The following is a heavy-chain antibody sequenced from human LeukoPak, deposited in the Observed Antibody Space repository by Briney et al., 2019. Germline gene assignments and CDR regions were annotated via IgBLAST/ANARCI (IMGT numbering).Heavy chain of an antibody. J-gene: IGHJ4*02. Sequence: ISAGGGTTYYADSVKGRFTISRDNSKNTLYLQMNSLRAEDTAVYYCAKDGITMIVVVSLADWGQGTLVTVSS. CDR3: AKDGITMIVVVSLAD. D-gene: IGHD3-22*01. CDR2: ISAGGGTT. V-gene: IGHV3-23*01.